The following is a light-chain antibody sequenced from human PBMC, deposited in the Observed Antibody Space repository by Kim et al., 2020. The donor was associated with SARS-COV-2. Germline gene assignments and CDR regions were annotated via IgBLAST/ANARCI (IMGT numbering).Light chain of an antibody. CDR2: TNN. J-gene: IGLJ1*01. Sequence: QRVAISCSGSFSNIGGNNVNWYQHVPGRAPRLLIHTNNQRPSGVPDRFSGSKSDTSASLAISGLQSDDEADYYCAAWDGRLNAYVFGTGTKVTV. CDR1: FSNIGGNN. V-gene: IGLV1-44*01. CDR3: AAWDGRLNAYV.